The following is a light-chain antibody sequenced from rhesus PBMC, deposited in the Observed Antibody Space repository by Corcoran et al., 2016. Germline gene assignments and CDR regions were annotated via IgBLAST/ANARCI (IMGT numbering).Light chain of an antibody. Sequence: QVILTQSPATLSLSPGERATLSCRASQSVSSYLAWYQQKLWQAPRLLIYGASSRATGIPDRFSGRGSGTDVTLTISSLEPEDVGVYHCYQHSSGYSFGQGTKVEIK. CDR2: GAS. CDR1: QSVSSY. CDR3: YQHSSGYS. V-gene: IGKV3-10*01. J-gene: IGKJ2*01.